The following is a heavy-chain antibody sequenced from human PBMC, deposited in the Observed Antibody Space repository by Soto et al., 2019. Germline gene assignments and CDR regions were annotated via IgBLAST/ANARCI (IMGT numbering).Heavy chain of an antibody. V-gene: IGHV3-53*01. Sequence: EVQLVESGGGLIQPGGSLRIPCAASGFNVSHNYMSWVRQPPGKGLEWVAIMLSGGRTYYADSVKGRFTISRDNSKNTLYFQMHSLRAEDTAVYYCARDPGHGLDVWGQGTTVIVSS. D-gene: IGHD1-1*01. CDR2: MLSGGRT. J-gene: IGHJ6*02. CDR1: GFNVSHNY. CDR3: ARDPGHGLDV.